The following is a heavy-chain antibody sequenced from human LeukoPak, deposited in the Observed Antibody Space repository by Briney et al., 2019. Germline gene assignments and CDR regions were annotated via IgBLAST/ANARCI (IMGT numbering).Heavy chain of an antibody. V-gene: IGHV4-34*01. CDR3: ARGFLPIIMIAFDI. D-gene: IGHD3-16*01. Sequence: SETLSLTCAVYGGSFSGYYWSWIRQPPGKGLEWIGEINHSGSTNYNPSLKSRVTISVDTSKNQFSLKLSSVTAADTAVYYCARGFLPIIMIAFDIWGQGTMVTVSS. CDR1: GGSFSGYY. CDR2: INHSGST. J-gene: IGHJ3*02.